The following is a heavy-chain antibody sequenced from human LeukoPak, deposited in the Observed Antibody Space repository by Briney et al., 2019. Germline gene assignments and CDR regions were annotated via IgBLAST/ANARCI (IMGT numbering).Heavy chain of an antibody. J-gene: IGHJ4*02. CDR3: ARGRRDASWAN. V-gene: IGHV4-34*01. CDR1: GGSFSGYY. Sequence: SETLSLTCAVYGGSFSGYYWSWIRQPPGKGLEWIGEINHSGSTNYNPSLKSRVTISVDTSKNQFSLKLSSVTAADTAVYFCARGRRDASWANWGRGTLVTVSS. D-gene: IGHD5-24*01. CDR2: INHSGST.